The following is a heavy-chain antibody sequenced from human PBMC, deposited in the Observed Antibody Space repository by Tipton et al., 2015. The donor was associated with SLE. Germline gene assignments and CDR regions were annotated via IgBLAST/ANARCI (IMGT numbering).Heavy chain of an antibody. V-gene: IGHV4-39*02. CDR2: IHHSGST. CDR1: GGSINSGGYF. Sequence: TLSLTCTVSGGSINSGGYFWTWIRQSPGKGLEWIGNIHHSGSTYYSPSLKSRVTISMDTSENYFSLRLTSVTAADTAVYYCARRITYGIPSDHWGQGILVTISS. J-gene: IGHJ4*02. CDR3: ARRITYGIPSDH. D-gene: IGHD4-17*01.